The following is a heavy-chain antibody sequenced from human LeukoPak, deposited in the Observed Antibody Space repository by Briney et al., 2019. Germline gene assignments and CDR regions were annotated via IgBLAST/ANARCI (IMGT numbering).Heavy chain of an antibody. Sequence: GGSLRLSCAASGFTFSNYWMHWVRQVPGKGLVWVSRINSDGSSTSYADSVKGRFTISRDNAKNTLYLQMNSLRAEDTAVYYCARVRRFGCSSTSCSSYHFDYWGQGTLVTVSS. D-gene: IGHD2-2*01. CDR2: INSDGSST. CDR1: GFTFSNYW. CDR3: ARVRRFGCSSTSCSSYHFDY. J-gene: IGHJ4*02. V-gene: IGHV3-74*01.